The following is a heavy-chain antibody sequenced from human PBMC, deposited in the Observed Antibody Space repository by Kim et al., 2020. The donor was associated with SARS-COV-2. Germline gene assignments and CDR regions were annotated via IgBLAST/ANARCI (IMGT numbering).Heavy chain of an antibody. D-gene: IGHD3-22*01. J-gene: IGHJ4*02. CDR2: ISWNSGSI. Sequence: GGSLRLSCAASGFTFGDYAMHWVRQAPGKGLEWVSGISWNSGSIGYADSVKGRFTISRDNAKNSLYLQMNSLRAEDTALYYCAKDGGMYYYDSSGYWPFDYWGQGTLVTVSS. V-gene: IGHV3-9*01. CDR1: GFTFGDYA. CDR3: AKDGGMYYYDSSGYWPFDY.